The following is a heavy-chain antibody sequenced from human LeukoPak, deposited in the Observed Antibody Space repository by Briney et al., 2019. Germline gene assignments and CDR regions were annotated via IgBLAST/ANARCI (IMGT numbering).Heavy chain of an antibody. CDR3: ARDKGNCSSTSCLVLDY. V-gene: IGHV1-2*02. J-gene: IGHJ4*02. Sequence: ASVKVSCKASGYTFTGYYMHWVRQAPGQGLEWMGWINPNSGGTNYAQKFQGRVTMTRDTSISTAYMELSRLRSDDTAVYYCARDKGNCSSTSCLVLDYWGQGTLVTVSS. D-gene: IGHD2-2*01. CDR1: GYTFTGYY. CDR2: INPNSGGT.